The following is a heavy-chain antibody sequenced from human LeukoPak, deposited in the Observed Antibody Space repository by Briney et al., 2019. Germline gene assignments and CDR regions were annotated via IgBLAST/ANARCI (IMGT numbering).Heavy chain of an antibody. CDR2: INTDGSST. J-gene: IGHJ4*02. V-gene: IGHV3-74*01. Sequence: PGGSLRLSCAASGFTFSSYWMHWVRQAPGKGLAWASRINTDGSSTSYADSVKGRFTISRDNAKNTLYLQMNSLRAEDTAVYYCARSGYSSSSTLDYWGQGTLVTVSS. CDR1: GFTFSSYW. CDR3: ARSGYSSSSTLDY. D-gene: IGHD6-6*01.